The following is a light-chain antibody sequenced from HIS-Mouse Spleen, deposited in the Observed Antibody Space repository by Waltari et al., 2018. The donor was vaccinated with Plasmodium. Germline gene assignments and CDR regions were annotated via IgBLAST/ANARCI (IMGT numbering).Light chain of an antibody. V-gene: IGLV2-14*01. Sequence: QSALTQPASVSGSPGQSITISCTGTSSDVGGYNYVSWYQPHPGKAPKRMIYEVINRPSGVSNRFSGSKSGNTASLTISGLQAEDEADYYCSSYTSSSTRVFGGGTKLTVL. CDR2: EVI. CDR3: SSYTSSSTRV. CDR1: SSDVGGYNY. J-gene: IGLJ2*01.